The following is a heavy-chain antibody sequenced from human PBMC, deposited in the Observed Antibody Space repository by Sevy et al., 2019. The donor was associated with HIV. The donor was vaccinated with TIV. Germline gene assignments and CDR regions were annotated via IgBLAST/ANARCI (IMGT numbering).Heavy chain of an antibody. CDR2: IKQDGSEK. CDR3: ARGAYYDILTGYYLDY. V-gene: IGHV3-7*01. Sequence: GGSLRLSCAASGFTFSSYWMSWVRQAPGKGLEWVANIKQDGSEKYYVDSVKGRFTISRDNAKNSLYLQMNSLRAEDTAVYYCARGAYYDILTGYYLDYWGQGTLVTVS. D-gene: IGHD3-9*01. J-gene: IGHJ4*02. CDR1: GFTFSSYW.